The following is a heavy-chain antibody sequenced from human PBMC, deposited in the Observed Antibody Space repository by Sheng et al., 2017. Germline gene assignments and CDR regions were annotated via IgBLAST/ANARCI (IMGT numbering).Heavy chain of an antibody. CDR2: ISAYNGNT. J-gene: IGHJ4*02. Sequence: QVQLVQSGAEVKKPGASVKVSCKASGYTFTNYGISWVRQAPGQGLEWMGWISAYNGNTNYAQKLQGRVTMTTDTSTSTAYMELRSLRSDDTAVYYCARDHVSYSFPAVAPSDYWGQGTLVTVSS. CDR3: ARDHVSYSFPAVAPSDY. CDR1: GYTFTNYG. V-gene: IGHV1-18*01. D-gene: IGHD6-19*01.